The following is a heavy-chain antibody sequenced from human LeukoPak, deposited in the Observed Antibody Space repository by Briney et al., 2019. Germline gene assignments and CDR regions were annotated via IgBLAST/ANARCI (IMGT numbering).Heavy chain of an antibody. J-gene: IGHJ4*02. CDR1: GYTFTDFY. V-gene: IGHV1-46*01. CDR3: ARGAHQHSDS. CDR2: LIPSGGSP. D-gene: IGHD2-2*01. Sequence: GASVKVSCKASGYTFTDFYIHWVRQAPGQGLEWMAELIPSGGSPSYAQNFQGRVTVTSDTSTSTVHMELSSLRSDDSAVYYCARGAHQHSDSWGQGTLVSVSS.